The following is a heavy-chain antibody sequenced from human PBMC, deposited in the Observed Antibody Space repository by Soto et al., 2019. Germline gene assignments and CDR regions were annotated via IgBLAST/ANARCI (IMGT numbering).Heavy chain of an antibody. V-gene: IGHV4-30-4*08. CDR1: GGSINSDSYH. Sequence: SETLSLTCTVSGGSINSDSYHWTWIRQSPGKGLEWIGYIHHSGASLYNPSFKSRLTISVDTSKNQFSLNLSSVTAADTAVYYCARVPTYDYVWGSYRLYNWFDPWGQGTLVTVSS. J-gene: IGHJ5*02. D-gene: IGHD3-16*02. CDR2: IHHSGAS. CDR3: ARVPTYDYVWGSYRLYNWFDP.